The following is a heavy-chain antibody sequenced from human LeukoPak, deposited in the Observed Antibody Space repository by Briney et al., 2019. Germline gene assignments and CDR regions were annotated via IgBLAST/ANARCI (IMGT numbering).Heavy chain of an antibody. J-gene: IGHJ4*02. Sequence: GGSLRLSCAASGFTFSSYSMNWVRQAPGKGLEWVSYITTSSDTIYYADSVKGRFTISRDNAKNSLYLQMNSLRAEDTAVYYCARDPERMHPYDYWGQGTLVTVSS. CDR1: GFTFSSYS. D-gene: IGHD1-14*01. CDR3: ARDPERMHPYDY. V-gene: IGHV3-48*04. CDR2: ITTSSDTI.